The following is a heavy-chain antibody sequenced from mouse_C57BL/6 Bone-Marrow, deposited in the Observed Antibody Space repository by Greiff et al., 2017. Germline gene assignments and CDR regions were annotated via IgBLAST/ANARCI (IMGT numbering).Heavy chain of an antibody. CDR3: ARSQLGHYFDY. Sequence: QVQLQQPGAELVMPGASVKLSCKASGYTFTSSWMHWVKQRPGQGLEWIGEIDPSDSYTNYNQKFKGKSTLTVDKSSSTAYMQLSSLTSEDSAVYYCARSQLGHYFDYWGQGTTLTVSS. V-gene: IGHV1-69*01. CDR2: IDPSDSYT. J-gene: IGHJ2*01. CDR1: GYTFTSSW. D-gene: IGHD4-1*02.